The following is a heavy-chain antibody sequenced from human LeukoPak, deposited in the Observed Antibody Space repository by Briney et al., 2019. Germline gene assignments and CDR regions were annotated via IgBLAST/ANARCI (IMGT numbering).Heavy chain of an antibody. J-gene: IGHJ4*02. V-gene: IGHV6-1*01. CDR3: ARDRSSGWYYIDY. CDR1: GYSVSSNSDA. CDR2: TYYRSKWYY. D-gene: IGHD6-19*01. Sequence: QTLSLTCAFSGYSVSSNSDAWNWIRQSPSRGLEWLARTYYRSKWYYDYAVSVKSRIAINPDTSKNQFCLQLNSVTPEDTAVYYSARDRSSGWYYIDYWGEGTLVTASS.